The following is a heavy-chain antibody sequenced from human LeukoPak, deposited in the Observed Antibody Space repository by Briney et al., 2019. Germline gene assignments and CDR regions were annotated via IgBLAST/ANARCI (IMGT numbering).Heavy chain of an antibody. CDR2: ISVSGAST. CDR3: AKVFFGGSGYYFFDY. D-gene: IGHD3-22*01. CDR1: GFTFSSYG. Sequence: GGSLRLSCAASGFTFSSYGMHWVRQAPGKGLEWVSVISVSGASTYNADSVKGRFTISRDNSKNTLYLQMTSLTAEDTAVYYCAKVFFGGSGYYFFDYWGQGTLVTVSS. V-gene: IGHV3-23*01. J-gene: IGHJ4*02.